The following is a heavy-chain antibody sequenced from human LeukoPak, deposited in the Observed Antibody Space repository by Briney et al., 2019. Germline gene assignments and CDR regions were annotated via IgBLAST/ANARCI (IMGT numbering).Heavy chain of an antibody. V-gene: IGHV1-18*04. Sequence: ASVKVSCKASGYTFTSYGISWVRQAPGQGLEWMGWISAYNGNTNYAQRLQGRVTMTTDTSTSTAYMELRSLRSDDTAVYYCARDRRSSGDSDAFDIWGQGTMVTVSS. CDR2: ISAYNGNT. D-gene: IGHD6-19*01. J-gene: IGHJ3*02. CDR1: GYTFTSYG. CDR3: ARDRRSSGDSDAFDI.